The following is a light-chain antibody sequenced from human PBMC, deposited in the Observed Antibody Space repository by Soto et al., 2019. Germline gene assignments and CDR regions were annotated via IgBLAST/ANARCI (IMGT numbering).Light chain of an antibody. V-gene: IGKV3-20*01. CDR2: ATS. CDR1: QDLNTRY. CDR3: QQYDTSARYI. Sequence: IVLTQSPGTLSLSPGERATLSCRASQDLNTRYSAWYQQKRGQPPSLLIFATSTRASGNPDRFSGSGSGRDSTLTSSRLEPEDSAVYFCQQYDTSARYIFGQGT. J-gene: IGKJ2*01.